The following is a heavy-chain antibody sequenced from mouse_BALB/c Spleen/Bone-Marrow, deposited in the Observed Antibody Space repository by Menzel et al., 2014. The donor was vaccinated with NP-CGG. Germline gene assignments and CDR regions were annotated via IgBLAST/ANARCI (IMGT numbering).Heavy chain of an antibody. Sequence: DLVKPGASVKLSCKASGYTFTNYWINWIKQRPGQGLEWIGRIAPGSGSTYYNEMFKGKATLTVDTSSSTAYIQLSSLPSEDSAVYFCARGTYYGNYVYAMDYWGQGTSVTVSS. V-gene: IGHV1S41*01. CDR1: GYTFTNYW. CDR2: IAPGSGST. D-gene: IGHD2-10*01. J-gene: IGHJ4*01. CDR3: ARGTYYGNYVYAMDY.